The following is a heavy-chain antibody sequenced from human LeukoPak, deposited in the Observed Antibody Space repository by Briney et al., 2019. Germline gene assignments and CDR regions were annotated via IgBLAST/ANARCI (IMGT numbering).Heavy chain of an antibody. CDR3: ARRDLLRSEVD. D-gene: IGHD3-3*01. Sequence: PSETLSLTCTVSGGSISSSSYYWGWIRQPPGKGLEWIGSIYYSGSTYYNPSLKSRVTISVDTSKNQFSLKLSSVTAADTAVYYCARRDLLRSEVDWGQGTLVTVSS. CDR1: GGSISSSSYY. J-gene: IGHJ4*02. CDR2: IYYSGST. V-gene: IGHV4-39*01.